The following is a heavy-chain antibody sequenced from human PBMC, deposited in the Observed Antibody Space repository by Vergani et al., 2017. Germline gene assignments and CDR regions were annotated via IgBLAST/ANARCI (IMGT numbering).Heavy chain of an antibody. D-gene: IGHD6-19*01. CDR1: GGSFSGYY. J-gene: IGHJ4*02. V-gene: IGHV4-34*01. Sequence: QVQLQQWGAGLLKPSETLSLTCAVYGGSFSGYYWSWIRQPPGKGLEWIGEINHSGSTNYNPSLKSRVTISVDTSKNQFSLKLSSVTAADTAVYYCARGGRQWLGRTYFDYWGQGTLVTVSP. CDR3: ARGGRQWLGRTYFDY. CDR2: INHSGST.